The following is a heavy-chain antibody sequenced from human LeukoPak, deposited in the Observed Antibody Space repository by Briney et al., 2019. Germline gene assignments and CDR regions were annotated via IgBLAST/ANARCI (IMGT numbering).Heavy chain of an antibody. CDR3: ARDVEYYDILTGRNWFDP. J-gene: IGHJ5*02. D-gene: IGHD3-9*01. CDR1: GGSFSGYS. CDR2: INHSGGT. Sequence: SETLSLTCAVYGGSFSGYSWNWIRQPPVKGLEWIGEINHSGGTNYNPSLKSRVTISVDTSKKQFSLKLSSVTAADTAVYYCARDVEYYDILTGRNWFDPWGQGTLVTVSS. V-gene: IGHV4-34*01.